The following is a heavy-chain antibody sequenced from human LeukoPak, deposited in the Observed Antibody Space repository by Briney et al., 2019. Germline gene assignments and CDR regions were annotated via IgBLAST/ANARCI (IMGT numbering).Heavy chain of an antibody. CDR1: GGSFSGYY. CDR2: INHSGST. Sequence: SETLSLTCAVYGGSFSGYYWSWIRQPPGKGLEWIGEINHSGSTNYNPSLKSRVTISVDTSKNQFSLKLSSVTAADTAVYYCARQGVATITFGYWGQGTLVTVSS. CDR3: ARQGVATITFGY. D-gene: IGHD5-12*01. J-gene: IGHJ4*02. V-gene: IGHV4-34*01.